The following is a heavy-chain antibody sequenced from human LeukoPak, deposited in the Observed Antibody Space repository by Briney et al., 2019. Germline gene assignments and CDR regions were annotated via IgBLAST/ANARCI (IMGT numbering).Heavy chain of an antibody. J-gene: IGHJ3*01. V-gene: IGHV3-23*01. Sequence: GGSLRLSCAAPGFTFSSYAMSWVRQAPGKGLEWVSAISGSGGSTYYADSVKGRFTISRDNSKNTLYLQMNSLRAEDTAVYYCAKGRGYSSGPGSDFWGQGTMVTVSS. CDR3: AKGRGYSSGPGSDF. D-gene: IGHD6-19*01. CDR2: ISGSGGST. CDR1: GFTFSSYA.